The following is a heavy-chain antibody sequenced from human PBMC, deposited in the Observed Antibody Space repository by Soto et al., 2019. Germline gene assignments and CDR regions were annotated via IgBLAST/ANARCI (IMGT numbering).Heavy chain of an antibody. CDR1: GFTFSSYW. D-gene: IGHD1-26*01. J-gene: IGHJ5*02. CDR3: ARGYSGSYDGFDP. Sequence: GGSLRLSCAASGFTFSSYWMSWVRQAPGKGLEWVANIKQDGSEKYYVDSVKGRFTISRDNAKNSLYLQMNSLRAEDTAVYYCARGYSGSYDGFDPWGQGTLVTVSS. V-gene: IGHV3-7*03. CDR2: IKQDGSEK.